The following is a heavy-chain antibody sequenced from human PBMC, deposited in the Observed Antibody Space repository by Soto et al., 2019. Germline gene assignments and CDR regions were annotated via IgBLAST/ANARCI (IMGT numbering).Heavy chain of an antibody. CDR3: ARGDRYSYGYGDYGAYYYGMDV. CDR1: GFTFSSYW. CDR2: IKQDGSEK. D-gene: IGHD5-18*01. Sequence: GGSLRLSCAASGFTFSSYWMSWVRQAPGKGLEWVANIKQDGSEKYYVDSVKGRFTISMEKAKNCMYLQMNSRRTEETALYYCARGDRYSYGYGDYGAYYYGMDVWGQGTTVTVSS. J-gene: IGHJ6*02. V-gene: IGHV3-7*05.